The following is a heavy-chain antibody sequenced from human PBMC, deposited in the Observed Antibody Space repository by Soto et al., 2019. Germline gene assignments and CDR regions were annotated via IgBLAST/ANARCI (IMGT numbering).Heavy chain of an antibody. V-gene: IGHV5-51*01. Sequence: GESLKISIKGSGYIFTSYWIGWVRQMPGKCLEWMVIVYPGDSDTRYSPSFQGQVTISAEKSISTAYLQCSSLKAPDTAMYYCASHRYDKLLGLMRPLSGRDVWGQGTTVPVS. CDR1: GYIFTSYW. J-gene: IGHJ6*02. CDR2: VYPGDSDT. CDR3: ASHRYDKLLGLMRPLSGRDV. D-gene: IGHD2-15*01.